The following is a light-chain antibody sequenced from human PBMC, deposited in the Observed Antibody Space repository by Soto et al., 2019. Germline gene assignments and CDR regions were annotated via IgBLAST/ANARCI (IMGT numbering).Light chain of an antibody. J-gene: IGKJ5*01. CDR3: QQRSTWPLIT. V-gene: IGKV3-11*01. CDR2: DAS. Sequence: EIVLTQSPATLSLSPGERATLSCRASQSVSTYLAWYQQKPGLAPRLLIYDASNRATGIPARFSGSGSGTDFTLTISSLVPEDFAVYYCQQRSTWPLITFGQGTRLEIE. CDR1: QSVSTY.